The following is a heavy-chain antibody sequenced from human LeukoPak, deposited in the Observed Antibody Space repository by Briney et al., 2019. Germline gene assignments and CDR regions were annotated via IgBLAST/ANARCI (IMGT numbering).Heavy chain of an antibody. CDR1: GGTFSSYA. CDR3: ARDAGSIPSRFDY. J-gene: IGHJ4*02. V-gene: IGHV1-69*13. Sequence: VASAKVSCKASGGTFSSYAISWVRQAPGQGPKWLGGIIPIFGTANYAQKFQGRVTITADESTSTAYMELSSLRSEDTAVYYCARDAGSIPSRFDYWGQGTLVTVSS. D-gene: IGHD1-14*01. CDR2: IIPIFGTA.